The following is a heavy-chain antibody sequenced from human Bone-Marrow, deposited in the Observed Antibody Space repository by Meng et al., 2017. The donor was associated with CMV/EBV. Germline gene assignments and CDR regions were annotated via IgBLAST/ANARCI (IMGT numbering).Heavy chain of an antibody. Sequence: ASVKVSCKASGYTFTGYYMHWVRQAPGQGLEWMGWINPSSGGTNYAQKFQGRVTMTRDTSISTAYMELSRLRSDDTAVYYCARLHYQLLLGWRGYYYGMDVWGQGATVTVSS. J-gene: IGHJ6*02. V-gene: IGHV1-2*02. CDR3: ARLHYQLLLGWRGYYYGMDV. CDR1: GYTFTGYY. D-gene: IGHD2-2*01. CDR2: INPSSGGT.